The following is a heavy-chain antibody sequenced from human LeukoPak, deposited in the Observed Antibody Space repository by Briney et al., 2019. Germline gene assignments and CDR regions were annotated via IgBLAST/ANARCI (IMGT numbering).Heavy chain of an antibody. D-gene: IGHD6-19*01. CDR1: GFSFSSYA. V-gene: IGHV3-23*01. CDR2: ISGSGGST. CDR3: AKVRYTGGWGPSDY. Sequence: GGSLRLSCAASGFSFSSYAMSWVRQAPGKGLEWVSGISGSGGSTYYADSVKGRFTISRDISKNTLYVQMNSLRAEDTAVYYCAKVRYTGGWGPSDYWGQGTLVTVSS. J-gene: IGHJ4*02.